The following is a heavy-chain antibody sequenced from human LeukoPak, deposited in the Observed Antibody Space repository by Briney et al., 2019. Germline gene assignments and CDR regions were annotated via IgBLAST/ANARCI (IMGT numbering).Heavy chain of an antibody. CDR3: ARRDRQQLVPYYYDSSGYYY. V-gene: IGHV4-39*01. D-gene: IGHD3-22*01. CDR2: IYYSGST. J-gene: IGHJ4*02. Sequence: SETLSLTCTVSGGSISSSSYYWGWIRPPPGKGLEWIGSIYYSGSTYYNPSLKSRVTISVDTSKNQFSLKLSSVTAADTAVYYCARRDRQQLVPYYYDSSGYYYWGQGTLVTVSS. CDR1: GGSISSSSYY.